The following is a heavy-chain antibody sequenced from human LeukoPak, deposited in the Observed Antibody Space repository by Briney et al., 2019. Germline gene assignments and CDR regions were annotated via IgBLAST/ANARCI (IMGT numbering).Heavy chain of an antibody. CDR2: IIPILGIA. CDR3: ARDQCSGGSCYSAFDY. J-gene: IGHJ4*02. D-gene: IGHD2-15*01. CDR1: GGTFSSYT. V-gene: IGHV1-69*04. Sequence: ASVKVSCKASGGTFSSYTISRVRQAPGQGLEWMGRIIPILGIANYAQKFQGRVTITADKSTSTAYMELSSLRSEDTAVYYCARDQCSGGSCYSAFDYWGQGTLVTVSS.